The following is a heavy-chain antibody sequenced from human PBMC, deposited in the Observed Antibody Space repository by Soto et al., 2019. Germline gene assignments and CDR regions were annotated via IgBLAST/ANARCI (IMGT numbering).Heavy chain of an antibody. Sequence: PSGTLSLTCTVSVGSISSSSYYWGWIRQPPGKGLEWIGSIYYSGSTYYNPSLKSRVTISVDTSKNQFSLKLSSVTAAETAVYYCGGAWGSYHPVDYWGQGTLVTVSS. J-gene: IGHJ4*02. CDR3: GGAWGSYHPVDY. CDR1: VGSISSSSYY. CDR2: IYYSGST. D-gene: IGHD3-16*02. V-gene: IGHV4-39*01.